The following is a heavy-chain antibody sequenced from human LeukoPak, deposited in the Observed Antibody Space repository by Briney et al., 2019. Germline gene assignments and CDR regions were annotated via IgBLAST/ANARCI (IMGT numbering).Heavy chain of an antibody. J-gene: IGHJ6*03. CDR1: GYTFTDYY. V-gene: IGHV1-69-2*01. Sequence: ASVKVSCKVSGYTFTDYYMHWVQQAPGKGLEWMGLVDPEDGETIYAEKFQGRVTITAETSTDTAYMELSGLRSEDTAVYYCATDECSSTSCYPYYMDVWGKGTTVTVSS. CDR3: ATDECSSTSCYPYYMDV. D-gene: IGHD2-2*01. CDR2: VDPEDGET.